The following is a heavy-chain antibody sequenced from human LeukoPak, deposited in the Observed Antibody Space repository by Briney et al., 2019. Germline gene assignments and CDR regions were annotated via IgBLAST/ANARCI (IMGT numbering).Heavy chain of an antibody. CDR3: ARDDGDV. V-gene: IGHV3-7*01. CDR1: GFTFSNYW. J-gene: IGHJ6*04. CDR2: INEDGSGK. Sequence: GGSLRLSCVSSGFTFSNYWMKWVRQAPGRGLEWVASINEDGSGKFSVGSVKDRITISRDNTRNSLDLQINSLTVEDTAIYYCARDDGDVWGTGTTVTVSS.